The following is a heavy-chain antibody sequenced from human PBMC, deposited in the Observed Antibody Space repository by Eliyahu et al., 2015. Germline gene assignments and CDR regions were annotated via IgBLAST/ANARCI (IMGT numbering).Heavy chain of an antibody. CDR3: ARGGYCSSTSCSLNWFDP. CDR1: GGSIXXGGYY. CDR2: IYYSGST. V-gene: IGHV4-31*01. D-gene: IGHD2-2*01. Sequence: QVQLQESGPGLVKPSQTLSLTCTXSGGSIXXGGYYWSWIRQHPGKGLEWIGYIYYSGSTYYNPSLKSLVTISVDTSKNQFSLKLSSVTAADTAVYYCARGGYCSSTSCSLNWFDPWGQGTLVTVSS. J-gene: IGHJ5*02.